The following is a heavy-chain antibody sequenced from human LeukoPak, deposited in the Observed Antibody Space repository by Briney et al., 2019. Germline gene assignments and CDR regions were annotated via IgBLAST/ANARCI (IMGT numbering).Heavy chain of an antibody. D-gene: IGHD3-22*01. Sequence: PSETLSLTCAVYGGSFSGYYWSWIRQPPGKGLEWIGEINHSGSTNYNPSLKSRVTISVDTSKNQFSLKLSSVTAADTAVYYCAREQEKGFDYYDSSGYYFDAFDIWGQGTMVTVSS. J-gene: IGHJ3*02. CDR1: GGSFSGYY. V-gene: IGHV4-34*01. CDR3: AREQEKGFDYYDSSGYYFDAFDI. CDR2: INHSGST.